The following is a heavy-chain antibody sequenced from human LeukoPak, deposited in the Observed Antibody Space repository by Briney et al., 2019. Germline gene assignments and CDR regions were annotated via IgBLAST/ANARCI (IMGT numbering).Heavy chain of an antibody. D-gene: IGHD2-2*01. CDR2: ISSSGSYI. V-gene: IGHV3-21*01. Sequence: GGSLRLSCAASGFAFSSYSMNWVRQAPGKGLEWVSSISSSGSYIYYADSVKGRFTISRDSAKNSLYLQMNSLRAEDTAVYYCARGWGYCSSTSCYALDYWGQGTLVTVSS. CDR3: ARGWGYCSSTSCYALDY. CDR1: GFAFSSYS. J-gene: IGHJ4*02.